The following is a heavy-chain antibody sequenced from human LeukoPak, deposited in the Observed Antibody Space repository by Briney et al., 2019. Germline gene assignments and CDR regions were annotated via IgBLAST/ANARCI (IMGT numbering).Heavy chain of an antibody. D-gene: IGHD6-25*01. Sequence: GGSLRLSCAASGFTFSSYAMSWVRQAPGKGLEWVANINQDGSENYYVDSVKGRFTISRDNAKNSLYLQMNSLRVEDTAVYYCARDQSGFDNWGQGTLVTVSS. CDR2: INQDGSEN. V-gene: IGHV3-7*01. CDR1: GFTFSSYA. J-gene: IGHJ4*02. CDR3: ARDQSGFDN.